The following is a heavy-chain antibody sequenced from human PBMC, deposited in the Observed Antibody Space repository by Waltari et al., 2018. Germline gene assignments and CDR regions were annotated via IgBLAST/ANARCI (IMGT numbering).Heavy chain of an antibody. CDR1: GFTSGDSA. V-gene: IGHV3-49*03. CDR3: TRDRWYSSTWYFDY. D-gene: IGHD2-2*01. J-gene: IGHJ4*02. Sequence: EVELVASGGALVQPGWSLGLSCTAHGFTSGDSALTRLRQAPGKGLEWVGFIRSKTDGGTAQYAASVKGRFTISRDDSKSIAYLQMNSLKTEDTAVYYCTRDRWYSSTWYFDYWGQGTLVTVSS. CDR2: IRSKTDGGTA.